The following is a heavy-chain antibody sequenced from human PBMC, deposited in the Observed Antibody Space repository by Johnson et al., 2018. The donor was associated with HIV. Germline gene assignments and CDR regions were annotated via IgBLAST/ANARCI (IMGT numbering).Heavy chain of an antibody. CDR3: AKSAPGDVSSGYRNAVDI. CDR2: ISYDGSNK. D-gene: IGHD3-22*01. Sequence: QVQLVESGGGVVQPGRSLRLSCAASGFTFSSYGMHWVRQAPGKGLEWVAVISYDGSNKYYADSVKGRFTISRDNSKNTLYLQMNSLRAEDTAVYYCAKSAPGDVSSGYRNAVDIGGQGTMVTVSS. CDR1: GFTFSSYG. J-gene: IGHJ3*02. V-gene: IGHV3-30*19.